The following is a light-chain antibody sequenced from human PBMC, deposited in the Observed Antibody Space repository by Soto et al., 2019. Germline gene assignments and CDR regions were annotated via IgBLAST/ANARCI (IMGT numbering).Light chain of an antibody. CDR3: QQYGTSPLT. V-gene: IGKV3-20*01. J-gene: IGKJ4*01. CDR1: QSVSSSY. CDR2: GAS. Sequence: EIVLTQSPGTLSLSPGERATLSCRASQSVSSSYLAWYQQKPGQAPRLLIYGASSRPTGIPDRFSGSGSGTDFTLTISRLQPEDVAAYYCQQYGTSPLTFGEGTKVEIK.